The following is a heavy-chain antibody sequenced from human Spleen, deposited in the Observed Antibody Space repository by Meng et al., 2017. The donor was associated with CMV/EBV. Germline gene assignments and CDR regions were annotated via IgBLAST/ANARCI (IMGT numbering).Heavy chain of an antibody. Sequence: QVQLVKSGAEVKKPGSSVKVSCKASGGTSSSYAISWVRQAPGQGLEWMGGIIPIFGTANYAQKFQGRVTITADESTSTAYMELSSLRSEDTAVYYCARVRCSGGSCHGGFDYWGQGTLVTVSS. J-gene: IGHJ4*02. V-gene: IGHV1-69*12. CDR1: GGTSSSYA. CDR3: ARVRCSGGSCHGGFDY. CDR2: IIPIFGTA. D-gene: IGHD2-15*01.